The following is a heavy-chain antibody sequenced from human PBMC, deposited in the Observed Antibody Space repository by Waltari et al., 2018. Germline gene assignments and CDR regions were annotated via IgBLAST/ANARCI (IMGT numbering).Heavy chain of an antibody. D-gene: IGHD1-26*01. Sequence: SGYTFTSYDINWVRQATGQGLEWMGWMNPNSGNTGYAQKFQGRVTMTRNTSISTAYMELSSLRSEDTAVYYCARHAYSGSYYYYYYCMDVWGQGTTVTVSS. J-gene: IGHJ6*02. CDR3: ARHAYSGSYYYYYYCMDV. CDR1: GYTFTSYD. CDR2: MNPNSGNT. V-gene: IGHV1-8*01.